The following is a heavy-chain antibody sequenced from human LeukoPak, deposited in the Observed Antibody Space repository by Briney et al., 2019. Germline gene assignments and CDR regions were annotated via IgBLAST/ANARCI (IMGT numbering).Heavy chain of an antibody. Sequence: SETLSLTCAVSGDSISNGGYSWNWVWQPPGRGLEWIGYIYHSGSTYYNPSLKSRVTISVDRSNNQFSLKLSSVTAADTAVYYCARGGYGDYLPFDLWGQGTLVTVSS. CDR3: ARGGYGDYLPFDL. J-gene: IGHJ4*02. V-gene: IGHV4-30-2*01. CDR1: GDSISNGGYS. D-gene: IGHD4-17*01. CDR2: IYHSGST.